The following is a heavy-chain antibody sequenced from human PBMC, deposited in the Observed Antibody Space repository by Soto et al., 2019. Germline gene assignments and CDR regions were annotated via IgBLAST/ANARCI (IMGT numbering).Heavy chain of an antibody. CDR2: IYYSGST. CDR3: ARHAGYTVTNCDY. J-gene: IGHJ4*02. Sequence: QLQLQESGPGLVKPSETLSLTCTVPGGSISSSSYYWGWIRQPPGKGLEWIGSIYYSGSTYYNPSLKSRVTISVDTSKNQFSLKLSSVTAADTAVYYCARHAGYTVTNCDYWGQGTLVTVSS. D-gene: IGHD4-17*01. CDR1: GGSISSSSYY. V-gene: IGHV4-39*01.